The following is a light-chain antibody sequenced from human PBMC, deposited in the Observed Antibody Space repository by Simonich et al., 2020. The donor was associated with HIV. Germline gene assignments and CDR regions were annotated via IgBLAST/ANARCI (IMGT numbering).Light chain of an antibody. Sequence: EIVLTQSPGTLSLSPGERATLPCRASQSISSSYLGWDQQKPGQAPRLLVYGASTRATRTPARFSGSGSGTDFTLTISSMQSEDFAVYYCQQYSTWPTFGGGTKVEIK. V-gene: IGKV3-20*01. CDR3: QQYSTWPT. J-gene: IGKJ4*01. CDR1: QSISSSY. CDR2: GAS.